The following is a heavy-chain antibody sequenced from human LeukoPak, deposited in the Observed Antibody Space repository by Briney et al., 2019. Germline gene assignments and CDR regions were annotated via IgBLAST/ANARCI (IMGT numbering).Heavy chain of an antibody. V-gene: IGHV3-23*01. CDR1: GFTFTSYA. Sequence: HGRSLRLSSAASGFTFTSYAMSAVRQAPGERLEWVSAISGSGGSTYYADSVKGRFTISRDNSKNTLYLQMNSLRAEDTAVYYCAKATDIVATTYFDYWGQGTLVTVSS. CDR3: AKATDIVATTYFDY. J-gene: IGHJ4*02. D-gene: IGHD5-12*01. CDR2: ISGSGGST.